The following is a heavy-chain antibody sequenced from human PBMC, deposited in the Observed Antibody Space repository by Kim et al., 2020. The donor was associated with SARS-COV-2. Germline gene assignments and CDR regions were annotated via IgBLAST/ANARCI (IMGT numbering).Heavy chain of an antibody. J-gene: IGHJ4*02. V-gene: IGHV3-53*01. D-gene: IGHD4-4*01. CDR3: ARDPVGDGYSFFDY. CDR1: GLTVSSNH. Sequence: GGSLRLSCAASGLTVSSNHMAWIRQAPGKGLEWVGVIFRGGSPYYAASVQGRFTISRDYSKDTLSLQMNSLRSEDTAIYYCARDPVGDGYSFFDYWGQGILLIASS. CDR2: IFRGGSP.